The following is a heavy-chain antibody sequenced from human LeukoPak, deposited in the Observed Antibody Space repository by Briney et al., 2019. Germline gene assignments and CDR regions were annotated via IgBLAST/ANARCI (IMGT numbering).Heavy chain of an antibody. D-gene: IGHD3-10*01. CDR1: GGSISSYY. V-gene: IGHV4-59*08. J-gene: IGHJ6*02. CDR2: IYYSGST. CDR3: ARHRHYLYGMDV. Sequence: GSLRLSCAASGGSISSYYWSWIRQPPGKGLEWIGYIYYSGSTNYNPSLKSRVTISVDTSKNQFSLKLSSVTAADTAVYYCARHRHYLYGMDVWGQGTTVTVSS.